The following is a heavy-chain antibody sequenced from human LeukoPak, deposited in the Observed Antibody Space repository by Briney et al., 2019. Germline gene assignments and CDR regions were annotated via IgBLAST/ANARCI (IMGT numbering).Heavy chain of an antibody. CDR1: GYTFTSYI. CDR3: ARGYPSDY. CDR2: ISTYNDNT. V-gene: IGHV1-18*04. Sequence: ASVKVSCKASGYTFTSYIINWVQQAPGQGLEWMGWISTYNDNTNYAQKFQVRVTMTTDTSTSTAYMELRSLTSDDTAVYYCARGYPSDYWGQGTLVTVSS. J-gene: IGHJ4*02. D-gene: IGHD1-26*01.